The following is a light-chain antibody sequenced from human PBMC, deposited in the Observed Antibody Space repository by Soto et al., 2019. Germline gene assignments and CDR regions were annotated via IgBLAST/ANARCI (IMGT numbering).Light chain of an antibody. CDR1: QTINNY. J-gene: IGKJ1*01. Sequence: DIQITQSPSSLSASVVDSVTITCRTSQTINNYLNWYQQKPGKAPKLLVYSASSLQSGVPSRFSGSGSGTNFTLTISDLQPEDLTTYYCQKSDSTPWKFGQGTKVDIK. CDR2: SAS. V-gene: IGKV1-39*01. CDR3: QKSDSTPWK.